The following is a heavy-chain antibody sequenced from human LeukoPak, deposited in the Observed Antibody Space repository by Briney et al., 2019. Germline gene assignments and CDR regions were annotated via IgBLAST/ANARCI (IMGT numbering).Heavy chain of an antibody. CDR1: GYTFTSYG. CDR2: ISGCNGKT. D-gene: IGHD3-9*01. J-gene: IGHJ4*02. Sequence: GASVKVSCKTSGYTFTSYGISWVRQAPGQGLEWVGWISGCNGKTKYAQKVQGRVIMTTDTSTSTAYMELRRLRSDDTAMYFCARDPYDLLTGYYSGSGGDYWGQGTLVTVSS. V-gene: IGHV1-18*01. CDR3: ARDPYDLLTGYYSGSGGDY.